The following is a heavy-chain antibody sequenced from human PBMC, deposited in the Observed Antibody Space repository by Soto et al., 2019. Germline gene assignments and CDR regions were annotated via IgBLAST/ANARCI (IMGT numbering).Heavy chain of an antibody. CDR2: IAVHDNT. J-gene: IGHJ4*02. D-gene: IGHD3-16*01. Sequence: PGGSLRLSCAASEFIFTNYDINWVRQAPGKGLEWVSAIAVHDNTYYADSVRGRFTISRDDSHNTLYLQVHSLTAEDTAVYYCAKDRRAGGNSAFYFDFWGQGAQVTVSS. CDR3: AKDRRAGGNSAFYFDF. V-gene: IGHV3-23*01. CDR1: EFIFTNYD.